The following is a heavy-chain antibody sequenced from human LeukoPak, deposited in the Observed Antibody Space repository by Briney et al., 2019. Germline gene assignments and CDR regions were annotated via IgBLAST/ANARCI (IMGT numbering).Heavy chain of an antibody. D-gene: IGHD4-17*01. Sequence: GGSLRLSCAASGFTFSNCAMTWVRQAPGKGLEWVSSITGSHGRTYNTDSVKGRFTISRDNSQNTLYLQMNSLRAEDTAVYYCTKDPNGDYVGAFDPWGQGTLVTVSS. CDR1: GFTFSNCA. CDR3: TKDPNGDYVGAFDP. V-gene: IGHV3-23*01. J-gene: IGHJ5*02. CDR2: ITGSHGRT.